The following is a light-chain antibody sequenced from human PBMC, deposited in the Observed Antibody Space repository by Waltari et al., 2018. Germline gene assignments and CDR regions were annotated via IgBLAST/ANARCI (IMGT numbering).Light chain of an antibody. Sequence: QSALTQPRSVSGSPGQSVTISCTGTSSDVGGSNYVSWYQRLPAKAPTVVIYDVSGRPSGAPGGFTGSRSGNTATLTLSGLQAEDEADYHCCSYAGTYTWLFGGGTKLTVL. CDR2: DVS. CDR1: SSDVGGSNY. CDR3: CSYAGTYTWL. V-gene: IGLV2-11*01. J-gene: IGLJ3*02.